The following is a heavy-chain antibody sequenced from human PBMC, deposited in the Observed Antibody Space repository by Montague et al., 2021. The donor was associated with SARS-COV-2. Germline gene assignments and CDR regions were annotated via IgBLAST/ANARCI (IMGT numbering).Heavy chain of an antibody. V-gene: IGHV6-1*01. CDR3: PRGLWFRELLYYYYYYGMDV. J-gene: IGHJ6*02. D-gene: IGHD3-10*01. CDR2: TYYRSKWYN. Sequence: CAISGDSVPSNSAAWNWIRQSPSRGLEWLGRTYYRSKWYNDYAVSVKSRITINPDTSKNQFSLQLNSVTPEDSAVYYCPRGLWFRELLYYYYYYGMDVWGQGTTVTVSS. CDR1: GDSVPSNSAA.